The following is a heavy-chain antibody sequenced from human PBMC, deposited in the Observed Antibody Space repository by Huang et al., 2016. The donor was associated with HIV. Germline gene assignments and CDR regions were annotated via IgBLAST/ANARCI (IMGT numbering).Heavy chain of an antibody. CDR1: GYTFTGYY. D-gene: IGHD6-19*01. V-gene: IGHV1-2*02. CDR3: ARGEYGSGWWGYYYFNMDV. CDR2: INPNSGGT. J-gene: IGHJ6*02. Sequence: QVQLVQSGAEVKKPGASVKVSCKASGYTFTGYYMQWGRQAPGQGLEWLGWINPNSGGTKDAQKVQGRVTMTRETSISTAYMEVTRRRSDDTAVYYCARGEYGSGWWGYYYFNMDVWGQGTTVTVSS.